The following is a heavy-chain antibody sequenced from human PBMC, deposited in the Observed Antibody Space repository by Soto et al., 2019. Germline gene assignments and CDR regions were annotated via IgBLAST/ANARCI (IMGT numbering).Heavy chain of an antibody. CDR3: ERDDFGDAGHY. CDR1: GGSINSGFYY. V-gene: IGHV4-31*03. CDR2: IHNSGTT. D-gene: IGHD4-17*01. Sequence: KSSETLSLTCTVSGGSINSGFYYWTWIRQLPGKGLEWIGYIHNSGTTYYRASLKSRVTISIDTSKNKFSLMMSSVTAADTAVYYCERDDFGDAGHYWGQGTLVTVSS. J-gene: IGHJ4*02.